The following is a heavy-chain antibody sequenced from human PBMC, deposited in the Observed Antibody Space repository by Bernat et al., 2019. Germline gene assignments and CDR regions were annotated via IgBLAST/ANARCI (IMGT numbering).Heavy chain of an antibody. V-gene: IGHV5-51*01. CDR2: IYPGDSDT. CDR3: ARPPGPTLHPGGHSVIYWYFDL. Sequence: EVQLVQSGAEVKKPGESLKISCKGSGYSFTSYWIGWVRQMPGKGLEWMGIIYPGDSDTRYSPSFQGQVTISADKSISTAYLQGSSLKASDTAMYYCARPPGPTLHPGGHSVIYWYFDLWGRGTLVTVSS. CDR1: GYSFTSYW. D-gene: IGHD3-16*02. J-gene: IGHJ2*01.